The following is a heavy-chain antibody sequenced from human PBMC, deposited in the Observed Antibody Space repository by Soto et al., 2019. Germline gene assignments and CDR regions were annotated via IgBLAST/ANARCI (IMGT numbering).Heavy chain of an antibody. Sequence: ASVKVSCKSFGDTFSSQYIHWVRQAPGQGLEWVGLINPSRATTTISQKFQGRVTLTSDTSTRTVYMELSSLRSDDTAIYFWVGGADLEGRYNWFDPWG. V-gene: IGHV1-46*01. CDR2: INPSRATT. J-gene: IGHJ5*02. CDR3: VGGADLEGRYNWFDP. D-gene: IGHD3-3*01. CDR1: GDTFSSQY.